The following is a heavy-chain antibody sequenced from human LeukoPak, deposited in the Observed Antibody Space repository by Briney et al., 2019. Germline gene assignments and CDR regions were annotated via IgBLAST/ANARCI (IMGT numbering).Heavy chain of an antibody. J-gene: IGHJ6*03. CDR2: INWNGDST. D-gene: IGHD3-16*02. V-gene: IGHV3-20*04. CDR3: ARRESSYRNYYYYYHMDV. Sequence: GGSLRLSCAASGFTFDDYGMSWVRQAPGKGLEWVYDINWNGDSTGYADSVKGRFTISRDNAKNSLYLQMNSLRAEDTALYYCARRESSYRNYYYYYHMDVWGKGTTVTVSS. CDR1: GFTFDDYG.